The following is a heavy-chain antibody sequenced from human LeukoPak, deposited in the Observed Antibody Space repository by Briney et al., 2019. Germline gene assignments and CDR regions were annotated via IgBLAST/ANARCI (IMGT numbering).Heavy chain of an antibody. Sequence: RGSPRLSCAASGFTFTTDAMKWVRHAPGKGLEWVSVISGGGDSTYYADSVKGRFTISRDYSKNTVYLQMNSLRAEDTAVYYCAKASPLVGAIPFDYWGQGTLVTVSS. CDR1: GFTFTTDA. J-gene: IGHJ4*02. CDR2: ISGGGDST. D-gene: IGHD1-26*01. V-gene: IGHV3-23*01. CDR3: AKASPLVGAIPFDY.